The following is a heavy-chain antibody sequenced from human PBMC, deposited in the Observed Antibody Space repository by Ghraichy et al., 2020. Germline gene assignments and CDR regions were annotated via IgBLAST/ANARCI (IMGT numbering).Heavy chain of an antibody. V-gene: IGHV4-4*07. CDR2: IYDSGAT. D-gene: IGHD1-1*01. CDR1: GGSMSRNY. CDR3: ARDNSFYVWDDKRYYFAMDV. Sequence: SQTLSLTCSVSGGSMSRNYWSWIRQTAGEGQEWNGRIYDSGATYYSPSLKSRVTMSIDTSKNQFSLRLSAVTAADTAVYYCARDNSFYVWDDKRYYFAMDVWGQVTTVTAS. J-gene: IGHJ6*01.